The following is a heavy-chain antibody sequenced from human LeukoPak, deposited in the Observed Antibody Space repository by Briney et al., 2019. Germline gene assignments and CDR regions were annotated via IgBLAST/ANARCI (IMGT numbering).Heavy chain of an antibody. D-gene: IGHD2-15*01. CDR3: ARVGIRYCSGGSCYYFDY. J-gene: IGHJ4*02. Sequence: ASVKVSCKASGYTFTGYYMHWVRQAPGQGLEWMGWINPNRGGTNYAQKFQGRVTMTRDTSISTAYMELSRLRSDDTAVYYCARVGIRYCSGGSCYYFDYWGQGTLVTVSS. CDR2: INPNRGGT. V-gene: IGHV1-2*02. CDR1: GYTFTGYY.